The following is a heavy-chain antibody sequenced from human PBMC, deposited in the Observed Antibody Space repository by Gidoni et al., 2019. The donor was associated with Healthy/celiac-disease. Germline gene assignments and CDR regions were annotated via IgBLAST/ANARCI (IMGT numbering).Heavy chain of an antibody. CDR1: GFSLSTSGVG. J-gene: IGHJ4*02. D-gene: IGHD5-12*01. CDR2: IYWDDDK. Sequence: QITLKESGPTLVKPTQTLTLTCTFSGFSLSTSGVGVGWIRQPPGKALEWLALIYWDDDKRYSPSLKRRLTITKDTSKNQVVLTMTNMDPVDTATYYCAHLDIVAHRGHTYFDYWGQGTLVTVSS. V-gene: IGHV2-5*02. CDR3: AHLDIVAHRGHTYFDY.